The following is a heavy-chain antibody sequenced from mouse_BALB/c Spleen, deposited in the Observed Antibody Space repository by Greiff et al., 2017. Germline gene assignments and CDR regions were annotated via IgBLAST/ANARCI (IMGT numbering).Heavy chain of an antibody. V-gene: IGHV14-4*02. Sequence: EVQLQQSGAELVRSGASVKLSCTASGFNIKDYYMYWVKQRPEQGLEWIGWIDPENGDTEYAPKFQGKATMTADTSSNTAYLQLSSLTSEDTAVYYCNACDYRYDWFADWGQGTLVTVSA. CDR2: IDPENGDT. CDR3: NACDYRYDWFAD. J-gene: IGHJ3*01. CDR1: GFNIKDYY. D-gene: IGHD2-14*01.